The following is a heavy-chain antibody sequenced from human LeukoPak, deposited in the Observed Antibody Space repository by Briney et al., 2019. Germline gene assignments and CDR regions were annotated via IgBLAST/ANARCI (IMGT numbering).Heavy chain of an antibody. CDR2: ISSSSSTI. D-gene: IGHD4-23*01. CDR3: ARDLGGNAPDY. CDR1: GFTFSSYS. V-gene: IGHV3-48*01. J-gene: IGHJ4*02. Sequence: GGSPRLSCAASGFTFSSYSMNWVRQAPGKGLEWVSYISSSSSTIYYADSVKGRFTISRDNAKNSLYLQMNSLRAEDTAVYYCARDLGGNAPDYWGQGTLVTVSS.